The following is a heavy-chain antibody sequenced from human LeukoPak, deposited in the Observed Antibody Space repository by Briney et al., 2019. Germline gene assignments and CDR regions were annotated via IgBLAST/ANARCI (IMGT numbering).Heavy chain of an antibody. Sequence: SVKVSCKASGGTFSSYAISWVRQAPGQGLEWMGGIIPIFGTANYAQKFQGRVTITADESTSTAYMELSRLTSEDTAVYYCARMSGYCSGDSCYGNNWFDPWGQGTLVTVSS. CDR3: ARMSGYCSGDSCYGNNWFDP. V-gene: IGHV1-69*13. CDR1: GGTFSSYA. D-gene: IGHD2-15*01. CDR2: IIPIFGTA. J-gene: IGHJ5*02.